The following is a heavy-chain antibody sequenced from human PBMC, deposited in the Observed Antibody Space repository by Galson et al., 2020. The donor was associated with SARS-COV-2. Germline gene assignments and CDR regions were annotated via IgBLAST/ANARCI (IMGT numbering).Heavy chain of an antibody. CDR1: GFTFSSYA. Sequence: GGSLRLSCAASGFTFSSYAMHWVRQAPGKGLEWVAVISYDGSNKYYADSVKGRFTISRDNSKNTLYLQMNSLRAEDTAVYYCARAREWELLTEPGWFDPWGQGTLVTVSS. CDR3: ARAREWELLTEPGWFDP. CDR2: ISYDGSNK. V-gene: IGHV3-30*04. D-gene: IGHD1-26*01. J-gene: IGHJ5*02.